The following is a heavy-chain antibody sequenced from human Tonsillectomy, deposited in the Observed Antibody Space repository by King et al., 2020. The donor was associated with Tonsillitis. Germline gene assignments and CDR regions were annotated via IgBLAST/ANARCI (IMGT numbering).Heavy chain of an antibody. CDR3: AKALGEN. Sequence: VQLVESGGGLAQPGGSLRLSCAASGFTFSSYAMSWVRQAPGKGLEWVSVIYSDVSSTYYADSVKGRFTISRDNSKNMLYLQMNSLRAEDTAVYYCAKALGENWGQGTRVTVSS. D-gene: IGHD3-10*01. CDR2: IYSDVSST. CDR1: GFTFSSYA. V-gene: IGHV3-23*03. J-gene: IGHJ4*02.